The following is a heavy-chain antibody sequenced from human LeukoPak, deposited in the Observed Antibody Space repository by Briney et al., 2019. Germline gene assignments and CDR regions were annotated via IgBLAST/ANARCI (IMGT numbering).Heavy chain of an antibody. V-gene: IGHV3-66*02. D-gene: IGHD4-11*01. CDR2: MYSGGIT. CDR3: AGEEMTTVSASYYFFALDV. CDR1: GFTVSSNY. Sequence: GGSLRLSCEASGFTVSSNYMTWVRQAPGKGLEWLSVMYSGGITYHADSVKGRFTISRDNSKNTLYLLMNSLRPDDTAVYYCAGEEMTTVSASYYFFALDVWGQGATVTVSS. J-gene: IGHJ6*02.